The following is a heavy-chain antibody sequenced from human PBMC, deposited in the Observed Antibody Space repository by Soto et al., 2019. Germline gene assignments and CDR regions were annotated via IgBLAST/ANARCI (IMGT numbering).Heavy chain of an antibody. V-gene: IGHV4-59*01. CDR3: ARVGWAPLWFGQYYFDY. Sequence: SETLSLTCTVSGGSISSYYWSWIRQPPGKGLEWIGYIYYSGSTNYNPSLKSRVTISVDTSKNQFSLKLSSVTAADTAVYYCARVGWAPLWFGQYYFDYWGQGTLVTVSS. J-gene: IGHJ4*02. D-gene: IGHD3-10*01. CDR2: IYYSGST. CDR1: GGSISSYY.